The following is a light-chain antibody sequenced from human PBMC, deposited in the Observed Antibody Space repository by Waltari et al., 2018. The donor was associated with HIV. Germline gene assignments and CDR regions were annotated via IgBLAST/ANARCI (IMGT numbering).Light chain of an antibody. CDR1: NTDIGLYNL. CDR2: GVN. CDR3: SSYTNSDILL. J-gene: IGLJ2*01. Sequence: QSALTQPASVSGSPGQSITISCTGANTDIGLYNLVSWYRQHPALAPPLVIYGVNTRASGVSDRFSGSKSGNTASLTISSLQAEDEADYYCSSYTNSDILLFGGGTKLTVL. V-gene: IGLV2-14*01.